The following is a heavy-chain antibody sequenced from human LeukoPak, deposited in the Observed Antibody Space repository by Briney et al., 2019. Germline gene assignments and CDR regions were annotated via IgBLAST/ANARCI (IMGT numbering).Heavy chain of an antibody. CDR2: IYYSGST. V-gene: IGHV4-39*07. D-gene: IGHD2-15*01. Sequence: SETLSLTCTVSGGSISSSSYYWGWIRQPPGEGLEWIGSIYYSGSTYYNPSLKSRVTISVDTSKNQFSLKLSSVTAEDTAVYYCARVLRYCSGGNCYSGGLGYMDVWGKGTTVTISS. CDR3: ARVLRYCSGGNCYSGGLGYMDV. CDR1: GGSISSSSYY. J-gene: IGHJ6*03.